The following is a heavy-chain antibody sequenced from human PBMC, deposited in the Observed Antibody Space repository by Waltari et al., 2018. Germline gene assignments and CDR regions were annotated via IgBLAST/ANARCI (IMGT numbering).Heavy chain of an antibody. Sequence: QLQLQESGPGLVKPSETLSLTCTVSGGSISSSSYYWGWIRQPPGKGLEWIGSINYSGSTYYTPSLKSRVTISVDTSKNQFSLKLSSVTAADTAVYYCAAELSLYVDIWGQGTMVTVSS. D-gene: IGHD3-16*02. CDR2: INYSGST. CDR3: AAELSLYVDI. J-gene: IGHJ3*02. V-gene: IGHV4-39*01. CDR1: GGSISSSSYY.